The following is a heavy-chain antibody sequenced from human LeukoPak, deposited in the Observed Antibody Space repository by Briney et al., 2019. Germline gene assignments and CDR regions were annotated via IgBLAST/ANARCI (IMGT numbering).Heavy chain of an antibody. V-gene: IGHV4-34*01. D-gene: IGHD1-20*01. CDR3: ARGITHPYYFDY. Sequence: SETLSLTCAVYGGSFSGHYWSWIRQPPGKGLEWIGEINHSGSTNYNPSLKSRVTISVDTSKNQFSLKLCSVTAADTAVYYCARGITHPYYFDYWGQGTLVTVSS. CDR1: GGSFSGHY. CDR2: INHSGST. J-gene: IGHJ4*02.